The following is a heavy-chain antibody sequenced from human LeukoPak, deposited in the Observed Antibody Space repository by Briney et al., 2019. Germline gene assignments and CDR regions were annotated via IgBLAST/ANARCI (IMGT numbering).Heavy chain of an antibody. J-gene: IGHJ4*02. D-gene: IGHD6-19*01. CDR3: AKTGSVAGNNVDY. V-gene: IGHV1-2*06. CDR2: INPNSGGT. Sequence: GASVKVSCKASGYTFTGYYMHWVRQAPGQGLEWMGRINPNSGGTNYAQKFQGRVTMTRDTSISTAYMELSRLRSDDTAVYYCAKTGSVAGNNVDYWGQGTLVTVSS. CDR1: GYTFTGYY.